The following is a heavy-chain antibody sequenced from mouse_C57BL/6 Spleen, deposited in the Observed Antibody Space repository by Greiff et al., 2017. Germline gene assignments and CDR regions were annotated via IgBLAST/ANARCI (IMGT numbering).Heavy chain of an antibody. CDR1: GYTFTSYW. V-gene: IGHV1-50*01. CDR2: IDPSDSYT. D-gene: IGHD2-4*01. J-gene: IGHJ1*03. Sequence: QVQLQQPGAELVKPGASVKLSCKASGYTFTSYWMQWVKQRPGQGLEWIGEIDPSDSYTNYNQKFKGKATLTVDTSSSTAYMQLSSLTSEDSAVYYCARIYYDYGYLDVWGTGTTVTVSS. CDR3: ARIYYDYGYLDV.